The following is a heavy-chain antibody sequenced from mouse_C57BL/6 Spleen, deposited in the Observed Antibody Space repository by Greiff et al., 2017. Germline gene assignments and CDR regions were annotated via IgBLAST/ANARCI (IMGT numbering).Heavy chain of an antibody. CDR2: IYPGDGDT. CDR3: AREAAQATGD. CDR1: GYAFSSSW. Sequence: QVQLQQSGPELVKPGASVKISCKASGYAFSSSWMNWVKQRPGKGLEWIGRIYPGDGDTNYNGKFKGKATLTADKSSSTAYMQLSSLTSEDSAVYFCAREAAQATGDWGQGTLVTVSA. D-gene: IGHD3-2*02. V-gene: IGHV1-82*01. J-gene: IGHJ3*01.